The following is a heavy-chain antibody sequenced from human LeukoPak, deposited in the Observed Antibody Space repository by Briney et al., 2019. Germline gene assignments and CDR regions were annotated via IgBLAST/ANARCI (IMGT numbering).Heavy chain of an antibody. Sequence: SETLSLTCTVSGGSISSGNFYWNWIRQPAGKGLEWIGHIYTSGSTNYNPSLKGRVTISVDTSKNQFSLKLSSVTAADTAVYYCARGSDYGFDYWGQGTLVTVSS. CDR1: GGSISSGNFY. V-gene: IGHV4-61*09. CDR2: IYTSGST. CDR3: ARGSDYGFDY. J-gene: IGHJ4*02. D-gene: IGHD4-17*01.